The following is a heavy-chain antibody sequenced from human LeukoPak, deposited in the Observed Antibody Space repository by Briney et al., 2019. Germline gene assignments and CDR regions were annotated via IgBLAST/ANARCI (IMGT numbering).Heavy chain of an antibody. Sequence: PGGSLRLSCAASGFTFKFYSMNWVRQAAGKGLEWVSYISTNTTTIYYADSVKGRFTISRDNAKNSLYLQMNSLRVEDTAVYYCVRVGTSFDIWGQGTMVTVSS. CDR3: VRVGTSFDI. CDR2: ISTNTTTI. CDR1: GFTFKFYS. J-gene: IGHJ3*02. D-gene: IGHD7-27*01. V-gene: IGHV3-48*01.